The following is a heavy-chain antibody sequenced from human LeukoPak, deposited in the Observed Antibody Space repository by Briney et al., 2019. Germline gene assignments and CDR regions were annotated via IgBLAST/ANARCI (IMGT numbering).Heavy chain of an antibody. CDR3: ARDSDHLAFDL. D-gene: IGHD1-14*01. J-gene: IGHJ2*01. V-gene: IGHV3-33*01. CDR1: GFTFSSYG. CDR2: IWYDGSNK. Sequence: GGSLRLSCAASGFTFSSYGMHWVRQAPGKGLEWVAVIWYDGSNKYYADSVKGRFTISRDNSKNTLYLQMNSLRAEDTAVYYCARDSDHLAFDLWGRGTLVTVCS.